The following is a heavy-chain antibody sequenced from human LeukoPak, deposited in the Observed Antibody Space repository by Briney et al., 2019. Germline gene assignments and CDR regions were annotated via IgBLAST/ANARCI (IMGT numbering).Heavy chain of an antibody. CDR2: INPSGGST. V-gene: IGHV1-46*01. CDR3: ARGGPQRSGWSGLDY. J-gene: IGHJ4*02. Sequence: ASVNVSCKASGYTFTSYYMHWVLQAPGQGLEWMGIINPSGGSTSYAQKFQGRVTMTRDMSTSTVYMELSSLRAEDTAVYYCARGGPQRSGWSGLDYWGQGTLVTVSS. D-gene: IGHD6-19*01. CDR1: GYTFTSYY.